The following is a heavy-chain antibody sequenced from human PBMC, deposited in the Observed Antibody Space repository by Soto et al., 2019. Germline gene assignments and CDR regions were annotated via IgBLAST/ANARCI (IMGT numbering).Heavy chain of an antibody. V-gene: IGHV1-69*06. CDR2: IIPIFGPA. J-gene: IGHJ4*02. CDR3: ARAAKRYFDY. CDR1: GGTFNTFA. Sequence: QVQLVQSGAEVKKPGSSVKVSCKASGGTFNTFAISWVRQAPGQGLAWMGGIIPIFGPANYAEKFQVRVTITADKSTSTAYLELTSLTSEDTAVYYWARAAKRYFDYWGQGTLVTVSS.